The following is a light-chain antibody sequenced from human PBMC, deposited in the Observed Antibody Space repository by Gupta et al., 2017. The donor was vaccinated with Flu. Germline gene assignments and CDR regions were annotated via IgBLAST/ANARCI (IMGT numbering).Light chain of an antibody. CDR2: LGS. Sequence: DIVMTQSPLPLPVTPGEPASIPCRSSPSLLHSNGYNYLDWYLQKPGQSPQLLIYLGSNRASGVPDRFSGSGSGTDFTLKISRVEAEDVGVYYCRQSLQTPRTFGEGTKVEIK. J-gene: IGKJ1*01. CDR3: RQSLQTPRT. V-gene: IGKV2-28*01. CDR1: PSLLHSNGYNY.